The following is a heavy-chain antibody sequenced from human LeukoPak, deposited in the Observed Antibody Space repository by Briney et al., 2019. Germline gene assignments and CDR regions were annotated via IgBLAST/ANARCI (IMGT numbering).Heavy chain of an antibody. Sequence: ASVKVSCKASGYTFTSYDINWVRQATGQGLEWMGWMNPNSGNTGCAQKFQGRVTMTRNTSISTAYMELSSLRSEDTAVYYCARVRVGYCSGGSCYHDAFDIWGQGTMVTVSS. CDR1: GYTFTSYD. J-gene: IGHJ3*02. CDR2: MNPNSGNT. V-gene: IGHV1-8*01. CDR3: ARVRVGYCSGGSCYHDAFDI. D-gene: IGHD2-15*01.